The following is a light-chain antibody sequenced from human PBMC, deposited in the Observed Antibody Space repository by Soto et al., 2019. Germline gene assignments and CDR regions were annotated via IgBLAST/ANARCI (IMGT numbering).Light chain of an antibody. Sequence: DLQMTQSPSTLSASVGDRVTITCRASQSISIWLAWYQQKPGKAPKVLIYKASSLESGVPSRFSGSGSGTEFTLSISSLQPDDFATYFCQQYNSFSWTFGPGTKVYIK. CDR3: QQYNSFSWT. CDR1: QSISIW. J-gene: IGKJ1*01. V-gene: IGKV1-5*03. CDR2: KAS.